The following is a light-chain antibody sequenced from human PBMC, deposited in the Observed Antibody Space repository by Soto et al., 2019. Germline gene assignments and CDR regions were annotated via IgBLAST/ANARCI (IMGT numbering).Light chain of an antibody. CDR3: SSYTSSSTLV. V-gene: IGLV2-14*01. J-gene: IGLJ2*01. CDR1: RSDVGGYNY. CDR2: EVS. Sequence: QSALTQPASVSGSPGQSVTIACTATRSDVGGYNYVSWYQQHPGKAPKLMIYEVSNRPSGVSNRFSGSKSGNTASLTISGLQAEDEADYYCSSYTSSSTLVFGGRTKLTVL.